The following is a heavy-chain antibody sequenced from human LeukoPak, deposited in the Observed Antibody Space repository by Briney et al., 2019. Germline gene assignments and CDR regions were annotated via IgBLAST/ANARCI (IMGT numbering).Heavy chain of an antibody. D-gene: IGHD6-13*01. J-gene: IGHJ4*02. Sequence: GGSLRLSCAASGLIFSACGLSWVRQAPGQGLEWVSAIGADGTPTYYADSVKGRFTISRDNSKDTLYLQMSSLRAEDTAIYYCAKRGINSYDYWGQGTLVTVSS. CDR3: AKRGINSYDY. CDR1: GLIFSACG. CDR2: IGADGTPT. V-gene: IGHV3-23*01.